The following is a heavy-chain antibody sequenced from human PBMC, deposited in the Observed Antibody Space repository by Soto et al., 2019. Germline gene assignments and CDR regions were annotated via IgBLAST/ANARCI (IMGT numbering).Heavy chain of an antibody. CDR3: AKMEGVGPWAYSFDF. J-gene: IGHJ4*02. D-gene: IGHD1-26*01. Sequence: EVQVLESGGGLVQPGGTLRLSCAATGFTFSDFAMSWVRLAPGKGLEWVSGIYAGGNGPHYADSVKGRVTISRDNYNKTLYLQMNTLRAEVTAVYSCAKMEGVGPWAYSFDFWGQGTLVTVSS. V-gene: IGHV3-23*01. CDR2: IYAGGNGP. CDR1: GFTFSDFA.